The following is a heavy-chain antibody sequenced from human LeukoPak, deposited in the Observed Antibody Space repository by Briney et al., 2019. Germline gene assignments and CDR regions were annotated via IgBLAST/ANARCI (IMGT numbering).Heavy chain of an antibody. D-gene: IGHD3-22*01. CDR3: ARFFSEYYYDNSGYFPNWFDP. CDR2: IYSGGST. CDR1: GFTVSSNY. Sequence: GGSLRLSCAASGFTVSSNYMSWVRQAPGKGLEWVSVIYSGGSTYYADSVKGRFTISRDNSKNTLYLQMNSLRAEDTAVYYCARFFSEYYYDNSGYFPNWFDPWGQGTLVTVSS. J-gene: IGHJ5*02. V-gene: IGHV3-66*02.